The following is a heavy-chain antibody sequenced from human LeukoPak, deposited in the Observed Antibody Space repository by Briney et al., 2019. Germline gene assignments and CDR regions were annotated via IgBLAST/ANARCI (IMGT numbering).Heavy chain of an antibody. J-gene: IGHJ4*02. V-gene: IGHV3-64*01. CDR1: GFTLSNYG. Sequence: GGSLRLSCAASGFTLSNYGMRWVRQAPGKGLEYVSSISANGAATYHAKSVDGRFTISRDNSKNTLYLQMGSLRAEDMAVYYCAREYSSTWYDLDHWGQGTLVTVSS. D-gene: IGHD6-13*01. CDR2: ISANGAAT. CDR3: AREYSSTWYDLDH.